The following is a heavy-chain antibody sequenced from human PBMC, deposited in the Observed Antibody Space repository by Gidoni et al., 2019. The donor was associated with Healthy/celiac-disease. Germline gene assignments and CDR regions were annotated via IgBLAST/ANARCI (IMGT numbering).Heavy chain of an antibody. CDR3: ARDNYYDSIGDLDP. V-gene: IGHV3-11*06. CDR2: IISSISYT. CDR1: GINFSDYY. D-gene: IGHD3-22*01. J-gene: IGHJ5*02. Sequence: QVQLVESGGGLIKPGGSRRLSCAASGINFSDYYMSWNRQAPGKGLELVSYIISSISYTNYADSVKGRFTIARDNAKNSLYLQMNSLRAEDTAVYYCARDNYYDSIGDLDPWGQGTLVTVSS.